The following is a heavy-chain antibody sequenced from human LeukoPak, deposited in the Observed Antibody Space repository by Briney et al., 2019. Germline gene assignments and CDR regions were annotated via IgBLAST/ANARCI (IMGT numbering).Heavy chain of an antibody. J-gene: IGHJ3*02. Sequence: GGSLRLSCAASGFTFSSYAMSWVRQAPGKGLEWVSAISGSGGSTYYADSVKGRFTISRDNSKNTLYLQMNSLRAEDTAVYYCAKWDDYDILTGSILDAFDIWGQGTMVTVSS. CDR1: GFTFSSYA. CDR3: AKWDDYDILTGSILDAFDI. CDR2: ISGSGGST. V-gene: IGHV3-23*01. D-gene: IGHD3-9*01.